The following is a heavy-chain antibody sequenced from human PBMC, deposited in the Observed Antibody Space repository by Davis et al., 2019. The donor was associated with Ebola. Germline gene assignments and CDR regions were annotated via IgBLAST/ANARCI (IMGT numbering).Heavy chain of an antibody. CDR1: GGSISSSSYY. CDR2: IYYSGST. CDR3: ASKRRITMVRGVIIPHNWFDP. D-gene: IGHD3-10*01. V-gene: IGHV4-39*01. Sequence: MPSETLSLTCTVSGGSISSSSYYWGWIRQPPGKGLEWIGSIYYSGSTYYNPSLKSRVTISVDTSKNQFSLKLSSVTAADTAVYYCASKRRITMVRGVIIPHNWFDPWGQGSLVSVSS. J-gene: IGHJ5*02.